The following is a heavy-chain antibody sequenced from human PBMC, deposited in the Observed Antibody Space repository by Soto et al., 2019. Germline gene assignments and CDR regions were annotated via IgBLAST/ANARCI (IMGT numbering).Heavy chain of an antibody. Sequence: EVQLVESGGGLVQPGGSLRLSCEASGFTFRTYDMHWVRQGTGKGLERVSGISAAGDPDYADSVEGRFTTSRENAQNSFFLQMNSLRVGDTAVYYCARTDRDVYGLDVWGQGTTVIVSS. CDR3: ARTDRDVYGLDV. CDR1: GFTFRTYD. V-gene: IGHV3-13*05. J-gene: IGHJ6*01. CDR2: ISAAGDP.